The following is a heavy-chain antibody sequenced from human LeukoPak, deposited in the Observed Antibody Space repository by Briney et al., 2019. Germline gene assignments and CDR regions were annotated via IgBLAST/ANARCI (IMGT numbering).Heavy chain of an antibody. CDR2: INPNSGGT. CDR3: ATGPLPADYFDY. V-gene: IGHV1-2*02. Sequence: ASVKVSCKASGYTFTGYYMHWVRQAPGQGLEWMGWINPNSGGTNYAQKFQARVTMTRDTSISTAYMELTRLRSDDTAVYYCATGPLPADYFDYWGQGTLVTVSS. D-gene: IGHD1-14*01. J-gene: IGHJ4*02. CDR1: GYTFTGYY.